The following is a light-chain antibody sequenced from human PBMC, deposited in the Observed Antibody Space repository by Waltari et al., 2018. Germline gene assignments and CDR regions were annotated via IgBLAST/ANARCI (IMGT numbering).Light chain of an antibody. J-gene: IGKJ1*01. Sequence: EVVLTQSQGTLSLSPGERATLSCRASESIGRALAWYQQKPGQAPRLLIYGASTRATGIPDRFSGSGSGTDFSLTISRLEPEDFEVYYCQHYVRLPVTFGQGTRVEI. CDR1: ESIGRA. V-gene: IGKV3-20*01. CDR2: GAS. CDR3: QHYVRLPVT.